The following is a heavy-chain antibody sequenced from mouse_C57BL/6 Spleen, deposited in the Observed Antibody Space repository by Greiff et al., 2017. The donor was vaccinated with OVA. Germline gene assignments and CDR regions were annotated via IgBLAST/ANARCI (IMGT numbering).Heavy chain of an antibody. J-gene: IGHJ2*01. CDR1: GFNIKDYY. CDR3: TTRGSSPPFDY. Sequence: EVQLQQSGAELVRQGASVKLSCTASGFNIKDYYMHWVKQRPEQGLEWIGRIDPEDGDTEYAPKFQGKATMTADTSSNTAYLQLSSLTSEDTAVYYCTTRGSSPPFDYWGQGTTLTVSS. CDR2: IDPEDGDT. V-gene: IGHV14-1*01. D-gene: IGHD1-1*01.